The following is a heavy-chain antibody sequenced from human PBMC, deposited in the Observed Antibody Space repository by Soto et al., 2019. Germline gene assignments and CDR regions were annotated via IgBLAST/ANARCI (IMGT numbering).Heavy chain of an antibody. J-gene: IGHJ4*02. CDR2: IIPIFGTA. D-gene: IGHD6-13*01. CDR3: AHFRRWAAGSLNFDY. CDR1: GGTFSSYA. V-gene: IGHV1-69*13. Sequence: AASVKVSCKASGGTFSSYAISWVRQAPGQGLEWMGGIIPIFGTANYAQKFQGRVTITADESTSTAYMELSSLRSEDTAVYYCAHFRRWAAGSLNFDYWGQGTLVTVSS.